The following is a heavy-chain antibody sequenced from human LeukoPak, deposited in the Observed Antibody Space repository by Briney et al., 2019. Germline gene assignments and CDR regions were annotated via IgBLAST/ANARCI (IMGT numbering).Heavy chain of an antibody. Sequence: GRSLRLSCAASGFTFSSYGMHWVRQAPGKGLEWVAVIWYDGSNKYYADSVKGRFTISRDNSKNTLYLQMNSLRAEDTAVYYCARTIAAAGSFDYWGQGILVTVSS. J-gene: IGHJ4*02. CDR2: IWYDGSNK. V-gene: IGHV3-33*08. D-gene: IGHD6-13*01. CDR3: ARTIAAAGSFDY. CDR1: GFTFSSYG.